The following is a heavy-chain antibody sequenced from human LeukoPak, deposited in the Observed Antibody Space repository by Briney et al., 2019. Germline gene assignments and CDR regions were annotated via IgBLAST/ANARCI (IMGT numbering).Heavy chain of an antibody. V-gene: IGHV3-21*04. D-gene: IGHD3-10*01. CDR1: GFTFRSYV. CDR2: LNTDGAWI. J-gene: IGHJ4*02. CDR3: ARDYGSGSYWFDY. Sequence: GGSLRLSCAASGFTFRSYVMSWVRLAPGKGLEWVSGLNTDGAWIYYADSVKGRFTISRDNAKNSLYLQMNSLRDEDTAVYYCARDYGSGSYWFDYWGQGTLVTVSS.